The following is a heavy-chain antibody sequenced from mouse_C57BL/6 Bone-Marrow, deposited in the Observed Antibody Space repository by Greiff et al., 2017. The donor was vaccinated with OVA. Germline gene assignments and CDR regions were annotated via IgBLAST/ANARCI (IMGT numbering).Heavy chain of an antibody. D-gene: IGHD1-1*01. CDR3: AGDCPGSHRYFDV. CDR1: GFTFSAFY. Sequence: EVTVVESGGGLVQSGRSLRLSCATSGFTFSAFYMEWVRQPPGKGLEWIAAGRNKANDYTTDYSASVKGRFIVSRDTSHSILDLQMNALRAEDTAIYYCAGDCPGSHRYFDVWGTGTTVTVSS. J-gene: IGHJ1*03. CDR2: GRNKANDYTT. V-gene: IGHV7-1*01.